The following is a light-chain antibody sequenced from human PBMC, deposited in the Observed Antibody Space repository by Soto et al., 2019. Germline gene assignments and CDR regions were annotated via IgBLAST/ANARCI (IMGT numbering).Light chain of an antibody. CDR1: QSVSSSY. Sequence: EIVLTQSPGTLSLSPGEIATLSCRASQSVSSSYLAWYQQKPGQAPRLLIYGASSRATGIPDRFSGSGSGTDSTLTITRLEPEDFAVYYCQQYCSSPKTFGQGTKVVIK. CDR2: GAS. J-gene: IGKJ1*01. V-gene: IGKV3-20*01. CDR3: QQYCSSPKT.